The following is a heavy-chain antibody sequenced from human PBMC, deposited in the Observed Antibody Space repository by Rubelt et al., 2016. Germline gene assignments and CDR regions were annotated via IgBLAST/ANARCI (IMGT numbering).Heavy chain of an antibody. CDR3: ARDEDYDYVWGSYRLDY. J-gene: IGHJ4*02. D-gene: IGHD3-16*02. CDR2: INPSGGST. Sequence: VKVSCKASGYTFTSYYMHWVRQAPGQGLEWMGIINPSGGSTSYAQKFQGRVTMTRDTSTSTVYMELSSLRSEDTAVYYCARDEDYDYVWGSYRLDYWGQGTLVTVSS. V-gene: IGHV1-46*01. CDR1: GYTFTSYY.